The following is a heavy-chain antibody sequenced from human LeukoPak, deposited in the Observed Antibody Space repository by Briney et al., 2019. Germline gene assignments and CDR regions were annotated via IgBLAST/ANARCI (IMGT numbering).Heavy chain of an antibody. CDR3: AREGCSSTSCYRLGY. Sequence: PSETLSLTCAAYGGSFCGYYWSWVRQPPGKGLEWIGEINQSGSTYYNPSLKSRVTISVDTSKSQFSLKLSSVTAADTAVYYCAREGCSSTSCYRLGYWGQGTLVTVSS. D-gene: IGHD2-2*01. CDR2: INQSGST. J-gene: IGHJ4*02. V-gene: IGHV4-34*01. CDR1: GGSFCGYY.